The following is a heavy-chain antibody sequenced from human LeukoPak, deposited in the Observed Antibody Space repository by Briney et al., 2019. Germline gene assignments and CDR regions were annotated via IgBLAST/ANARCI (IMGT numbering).Heavy chain of an antibody. J-gene: IGHJ2*01. CDR2: IGWNGGNK. V-gene: IGHV3-9*03. D-gene: IGHD4-23*01. CDR1: GFTFGDYA. CDR3: AKGDYGGNLYFYFDL. Sequence: PGGSLRLSCTVSGFTFGDYAMHWVRQTPGKGLEWVSGIGWNGGNKNYADSVKGRFTISRDNAKNSLYLQMNRLRADDMAVYYCAKGDYGGNLYFYFDLWGRGTLVTVSS.